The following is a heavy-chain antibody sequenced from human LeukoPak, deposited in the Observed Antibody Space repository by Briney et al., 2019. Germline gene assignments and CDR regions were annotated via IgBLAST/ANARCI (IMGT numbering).Heavy chain of an antibody. Sequence: GSVSVSCKPSGDTFISYYIHWVRQAPGQGVEWRGLINPSGGSTSYAQKFQARVTMTRDMSTSTVYIELSSLISEDTALYYCARGREFSYGYYALLDCFDYWGQGTLVTVSS. CDR2: INPSGGST. D-gene: IGHD5-18*01. J-gene: IGHJ4*02. CDR3: ARGREFSYGYYALLDCFDY. CDR1: GDTFISYY. V-gene: IGHV1-46*01.